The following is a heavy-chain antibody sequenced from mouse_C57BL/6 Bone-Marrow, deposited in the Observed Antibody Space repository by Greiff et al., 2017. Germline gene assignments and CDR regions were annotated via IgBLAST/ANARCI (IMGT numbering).Heavy chain of an antibody. CDR3: AMADYYCSSSEFAY. J-gene: IGHJ3*01. CDR2: IYPRSGNT. V-gene: IGHV1-81*01. Sequence: QVHLKQSGAELARPGASVKLSCKASGYTFTSYGISWVKQRTGQGLEWIGEIYPRSGNTNYNEKFKGKATLTADKSSSTAYMELRSLTSEDSAVXFCAMADYYCSSSEFAYWGQGTLVTVSA. CDR1: GYTFTSYG. D-gene: IGHD1-1*01.